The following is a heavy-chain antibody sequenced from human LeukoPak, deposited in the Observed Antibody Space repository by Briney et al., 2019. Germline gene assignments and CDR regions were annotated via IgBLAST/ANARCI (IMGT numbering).Heavy chain of an antibody. V-gene: IGHV4-34*01. Sequence: PSETLSLTCAVYGGSFSGYYWSWICQPPGKGLEWIGEINHSGGTNYNPSLKSRVTISVDTSKNQFSLKLSSVTAADTAVYYCARGEWLRSWFGYWGQGTLVTVSS. CDR3: ARGEWLRSWFGY. CDR2: INHSGGT. J-gene: IGHJ4*02. D-gene: IGHD5-12*01. CDR1: GGSFSGYY.